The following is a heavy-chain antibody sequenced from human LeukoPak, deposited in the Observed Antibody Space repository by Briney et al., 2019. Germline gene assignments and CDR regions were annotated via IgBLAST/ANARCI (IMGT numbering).Heavy chain of an antibody. CDR3: AKDGGSYGDY. CDR2: ISYDGSNK. Sequence: GGSLRLSCAASGFTFSSYGMHWVRQAPGKGLEWVAVISYDGSNKYYADSVKGRFTVSRDNSKNTLYLQMNSLRAEDTAVYYCAKDGGSYGDYWGQGTLSPSPQ. CDR1: GFTFSSYG. V-gene: IGHV3-30*18. J-gene: IGHJ4*02. D-gene: IGHD1-26*01.